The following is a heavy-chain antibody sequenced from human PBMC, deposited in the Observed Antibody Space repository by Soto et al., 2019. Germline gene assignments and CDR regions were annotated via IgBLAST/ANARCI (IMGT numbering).Heavy chain of an antibody. CDR2: ISAYNGNT. D-gene: IGHD1-26*01. J-gene: IGHJ4*02. Sequence: QVRLVQSGAGVKKAADSVKVSCKASGYTFTSYGISSVRQAPGQGLEWMGWISAYNGNTNYAQKLQGRVTMTTDTSTSTAYMERRSLRSDDTAVYYCARVGIVGAYYYFDYWGQGTLVTVSS. CDR1: GYTFTSYG. V-gene: IGHV1-18*01. CDR3: ARVGIVGAYYYFDY.